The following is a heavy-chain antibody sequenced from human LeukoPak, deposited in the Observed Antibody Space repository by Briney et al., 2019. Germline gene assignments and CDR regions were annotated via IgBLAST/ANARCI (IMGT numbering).Heavy chain of an antibody. CDR3: TTDYDILTGYYSFDY. CDR1: GFTFSDFY. D-gene: IGHD3-9*01. Sequence: PGGSLRLSCAASGFTFSDFYMSWIRQAPGKGLEWVGRIKSKTDGGTTDYAAPVKGRFTISRDDSKNTLYLQMNSLKTEDTAVYYCTTDYDILTGYYSFDYWGQGTLVTVSS. V-gene: IGHV3-15*01. CDR2: IKSKTDGGTT. J-gene: IGHJ4*02.